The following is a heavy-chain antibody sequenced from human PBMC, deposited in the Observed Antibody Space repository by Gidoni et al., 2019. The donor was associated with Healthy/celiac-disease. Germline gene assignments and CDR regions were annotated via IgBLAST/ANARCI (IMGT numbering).Heavy chain of an antibody. J-gene: IGHJ6*02. CDR3: ARAMIVVVHPTANYYYYGMDV. CDR1: GGTFSSYA. CDR2: IIPILGIA. D-gene: IGHD3-22*01. V-gene: IGHV1-69*04. Sequence: QVQLVQSGAEVKKPGSSVKVSCKASGGTFSSYAISWVRQAPGQGLEWMGRIIPILGIANYAQKFQGRVTITADKSTSTAYMELSSLRSEDTAVYYCARAMIVVVHPTANYYYYGMDVWGQGTTVTVSS.